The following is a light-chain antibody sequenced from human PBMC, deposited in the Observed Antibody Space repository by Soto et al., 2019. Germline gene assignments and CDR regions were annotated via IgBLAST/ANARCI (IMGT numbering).Light chain of an antibody. J-gene: IGKJ1*01. CDR1: QSVLYSSTNKNY. CDR2: WAS. Sequence: DIVMTQSPDSLAVSLGERATINCKSSQSVLYSSTNKNYLAWYQQKPGQPPKLLIYWASTRESGVPDRFSGSGAGTDFTITISSLQAEDVAVYYCQQYYSTPPTFGQGTKVEIK. V-gene: IGKV4-1*01. CDR3: QQYYSTPPT.